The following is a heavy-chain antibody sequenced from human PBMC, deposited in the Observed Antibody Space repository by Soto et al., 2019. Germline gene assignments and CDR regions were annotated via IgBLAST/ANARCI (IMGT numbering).Heavy chain of an antibody. D-gene: IGHD6-19*01. J-gene: IGHJ5*02. CDR1: GYSFTSYW. Sequence: GESLKISCKGSGYSFTSYWIGWVRQMPGKGLEWMGIIYPGDSDTRYSPSFQGQVTISADKSISTAYLQWSSLKASDTAMYYCARQSSGGTYRDGWFDPWGQGTLVSVSS. CDR2: IYPGDSDT. CDR3: ARQSSGGTYRDGWFDP. V-gene: IGHV5-51*01.